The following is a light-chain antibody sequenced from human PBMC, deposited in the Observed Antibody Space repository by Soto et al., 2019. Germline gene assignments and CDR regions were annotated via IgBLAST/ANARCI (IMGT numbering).Light chain of an antibody. J-gene: IGLJ1*01. V-gene: IGLV2-14*01. CDR2: EVS. CDR1: SSDVGGYNY. CDR3: SSYTSSSIPYV. Sequence: QSALAQPAYVSGSPGQSITISCTGTSSDVGGYNYVSWYQQHPGKAPKLMIYEVSNRPSGVSNRFSGSKSGNTASLTISGLQAEDEADYYCSSYTSSSIPYVFGTGTKVTVL.